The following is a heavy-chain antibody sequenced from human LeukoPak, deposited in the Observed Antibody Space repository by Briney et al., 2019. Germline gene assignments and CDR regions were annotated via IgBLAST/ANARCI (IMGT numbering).Heavy chain of an antibody. Sequence: GESLKISCKGSGYSFTSYWIGWVRQMPGKGLEWMGIIYPCDSDTRYSPSFQGQVTISADKSISTAYLQWSSLKASDTAMYYCAYVAAAGRRHNWFDPWGQGTLVTVSS. V-gene: IGHV5-51*01. CDR1: GYSFTSYW. CDR3: AYVAAAGRRHNWFDP. CDR2: IYPCDSDT. J-gene: IGHJ5*02. D-gene: IGHD6-13*01.